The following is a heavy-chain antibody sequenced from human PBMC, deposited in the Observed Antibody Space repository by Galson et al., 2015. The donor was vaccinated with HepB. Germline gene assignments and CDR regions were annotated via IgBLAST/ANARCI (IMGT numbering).Heavy chain of an antibody. Sequence: SLRLSCAASGFTFSSYGMHWVRQAPGKGLEWVAVIWYDGSNKYYADSVKGRFTISRDNSKNTLYLQMNSLRPEDTAVYYCARSPRFDYDSSGYYYFVGENYYYYYGMDVWGQGTTVTVSS. J-gene: IGHJ6*02. D-gene: IGHD3-22*01. CDR1: GFTFSSYG. CDR3: ARSPRFDYDSSGYYYFVGENYYYYYGMDV. V-gene: IGHV3-33*01. CDR2: IWYDGSNK.